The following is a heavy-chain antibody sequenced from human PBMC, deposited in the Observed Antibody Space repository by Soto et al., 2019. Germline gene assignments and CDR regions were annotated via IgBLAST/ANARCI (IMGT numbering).Heavy chain of an antibody. CDR3: AKTYSVPASPMDV. J-gene: IGHJ6*02. CDR2: MTGSGGAT. D-gene: IGHD2-2*01. Sequence: GGSLRLSCAASGFTFGSYAMSWVRQAPGKGLEWVSSMTGSGGATYYADSVKGRFTISRDNSKNTLSLQMNSLRAEDTAVYYCAKTYSVPASPMDVWGQGATVTVSS. CDR1: GFTFGSYA. V-gene: IGHV3-23*01.